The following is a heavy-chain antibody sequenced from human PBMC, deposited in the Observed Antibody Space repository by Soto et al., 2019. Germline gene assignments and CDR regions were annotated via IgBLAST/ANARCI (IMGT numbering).Heavy chain of an antibody. J-gene: IGHJ6*02. CDR2: TYYRSKWYN. CDR3: ARVPLRFLSYYYYYGMDV. CDR1: GDSVSSNSAA. Sequence: SQTLSLTCAISGDSVSSNSAAWNWIRQSPSRGLEWLGRTYYRSKWYNDYAVSVKSRITINPDTSKNQFSLQLNSVTPEDTAVYYCARVPLRFLSYYYYYGMDVWGQGTTVTVSS. V-gene: IGHV6-1*01. D-gene: IGHD3-3*01.